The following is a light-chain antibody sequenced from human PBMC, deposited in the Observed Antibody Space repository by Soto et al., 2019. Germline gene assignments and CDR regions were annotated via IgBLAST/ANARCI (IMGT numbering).Light chain of an antibody. J-gene: IGKJ1*01. CDR3: QQDFECPQMT. Sequence: VMTQSPATLSVSPGERATLSGWASETVATNLAWYHQKPGQAPRLLISGASTRAAGISDRFRGSGSGTAFTLPISSLRSEDSALYYCQQDFECPQMTCGQGTKVEI. V-gene: IGKV3-15*01. CDR1: ETVATN. CDR2: GAS.